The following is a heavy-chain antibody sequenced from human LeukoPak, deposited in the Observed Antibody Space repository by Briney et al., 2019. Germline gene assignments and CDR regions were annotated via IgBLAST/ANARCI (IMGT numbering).Heavy chain of an antibody. CDR2: TYYRSKWHY. CDR1: GDGVSNKNTA. V-gene: IGHV6-1*01. D-gene: IGHD3-3*01. Sequence: SQTLSLTCGISGDGVSNKNTAWNWIRQSPSRGLEWLGRTYYRSKWHYGYAVSVKSRITINPDTSKNQFSLKLSSVTAADTAVYYCARGYDFWSGANWFDPWGQGTLVTVSS. CDR3: ARGYDFWSGANWFDP. J-gene: IGHJ5*02.